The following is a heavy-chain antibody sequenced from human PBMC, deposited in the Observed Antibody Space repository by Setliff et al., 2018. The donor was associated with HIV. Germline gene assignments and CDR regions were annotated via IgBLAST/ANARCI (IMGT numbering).Heavy chain of an antibody. J-gene: IGHJ4*02. V-gene: IGHV4-39*01. Sequence: PSETLSLTCTVSGDSIDGHYWAWIRQPPGKGLEWIGSIYYSGSTYYNPSLKSRVTISVDTSKNQFSLKLSSVTAADTAVYYCARWGAVAGTFDYWGQGTLVTVSS. CDR2: IYYSGST. CDR3: ARWGAVAGTFDY. D-gene: IGHD6-19*01. CDR1: GDSIDGHY.